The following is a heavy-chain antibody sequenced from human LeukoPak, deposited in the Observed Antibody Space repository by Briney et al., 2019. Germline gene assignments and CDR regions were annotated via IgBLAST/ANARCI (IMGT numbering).Heavy chain of an antibody. CDR2: IKSKTEGGTT. CDR3: TTYGSGACYD. CDR1: GLTFNHAW. V-gene: IGHV3-15*01. Sequence: GGSLRLSCAASGLTFNHAWMTWVHQAPGKGLEWVGRIKSKTEGGTTDYAAPVKGRFTISTDDSKNTLFLQMNNLTTEDTALYYCTTYGSGACYDWGQGTLVTVSS. D-gene: IGHD2-21*02. J-gene: IGHJ4*02.